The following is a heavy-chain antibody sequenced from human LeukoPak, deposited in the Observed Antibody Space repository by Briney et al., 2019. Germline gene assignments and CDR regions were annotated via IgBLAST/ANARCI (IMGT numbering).Heavy chain of an antibody. D-gene: IGHD3-22*01. J-gene: IGHJ2*01. CDR1: GGSISSGGYY. Sequence: SETLSLTCTVSGGSISSGGYYWSWIRQHPGKGLEWIGYIYYTGATFYNPPLKSRVNMSIDGSKNQFSLRLSSVTAADTAVYYCARSREYNDSSGQPTFWFFDLWGRGSLITVSS. CDR2: IYYTGAT. V-gene: IGHV4-30-4*08. CDR3: ARSREYNDSSGQPTFWFFDL.